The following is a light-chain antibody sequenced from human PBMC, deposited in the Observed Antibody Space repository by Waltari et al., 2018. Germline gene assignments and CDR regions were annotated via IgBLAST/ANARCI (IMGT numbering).Light chain of an antibody. CDR1: SRAVGGSHF. CDR2: DVS. Sequence: QSALTQPRPVSGPPGQSVTIPCTGTSRAVGGSHFVSWFQQLTGSAPKLLIYDVSERPPGVPDRFSGSKSANTASLTISGLQAEDEADYYCCSYVDTYTYVFGPGTRVIVL. V-gene: IGLV2-11*01. CDR3: CSYVDTYTYV. J-gene: IGLJ1*01.